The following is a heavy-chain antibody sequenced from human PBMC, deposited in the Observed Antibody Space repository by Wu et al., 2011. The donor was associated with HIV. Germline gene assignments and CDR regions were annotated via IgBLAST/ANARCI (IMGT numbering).Heavy chain of an antibody. Sequence: VQLVQSGGEVVKPGASVKVSCKTSGYTFTNYGISWLRQAPGQGFEWMGWIRPDRGDTNYAQNFRDRVTMTRDTSISTAYMELSRLRFDDTAVYYCARDPITFDYWGQGTLVTVSS. CDR1: GYTFTNYG. D-gene: IGHD5-12*01. CDR2: IRPDRGDT. V-gene: IGHV1-18*01. CDR3: ARDPITFDY. J-gene: IGHJ4*02.